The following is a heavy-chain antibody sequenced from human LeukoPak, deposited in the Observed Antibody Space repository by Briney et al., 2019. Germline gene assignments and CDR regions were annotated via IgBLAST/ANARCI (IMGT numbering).Heavy chain of an antibody. D-gene: IGHD1-26*01. CDR2: ISSDSSTI. J-gene: IGHJ4*02. CDR1: GFTFSTYS. CDR3: AKEGFGNYYSAYFDY. Sequence: AGGSLRLSCAASGFTFSTYSINWVRQAPGKGLEWVSYISSDSSTIYYADSLKGRFTISRDNSKNTLYLQMNGLRAEDTAVYYCAKEGFGNYYSAYFDYWGQGTLVTVSS. V-gene: IGHV3-48*01.